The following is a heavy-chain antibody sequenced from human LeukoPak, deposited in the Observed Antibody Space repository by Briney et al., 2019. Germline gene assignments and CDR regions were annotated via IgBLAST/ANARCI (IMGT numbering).Heavy chain of an antibody. Sequence: GASVNVSCKASGGTFSRYAISWVRQAPGQGLEWMGGIIPIFGTANYAQKFQGRVTITADESTSTAYMELSSLRSDDTAVYFCARVGPEAAGACCALDIWGQGTMVTVSS. CDR3: ARVGPEAAGACCALDI. D-gene: IGHD6-13*01. CDR2: IIPIFGTA. CDR1: GGTFSRYA. J-gene: IGHJ3*02. V-gene: IGHV1-69*01.